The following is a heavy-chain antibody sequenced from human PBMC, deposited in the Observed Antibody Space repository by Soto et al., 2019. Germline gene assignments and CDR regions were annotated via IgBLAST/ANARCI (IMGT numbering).Heavy chain of an antibody. Sequence: QINLIESGPTLVKPTQTLTLTCTFSGFSLSTSGAAVGWVRQPPGRALEWLALIYWDGDKRYNASLGNRLTITKDTSMNQVVLTLTTVDPADTATYYCAYRATMTIFGLIIDNGIWFDPWGQGTRVIVSS. J-gene: IGHJ5*02. V-gene: IGHV2-5*02. CDR2: IYWDGDK. CDR1: GFSLSTSGAA. D-gene: IGHD3-3*01. CDR3: AYRATMTIFGLIIDNGIWFDP.